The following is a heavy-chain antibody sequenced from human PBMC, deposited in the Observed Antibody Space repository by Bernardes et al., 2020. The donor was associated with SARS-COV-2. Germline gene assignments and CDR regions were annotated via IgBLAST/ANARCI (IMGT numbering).Heavy chain of an antibody. V-gene: IGHV3-7*01. CDR1: GFTLSHPW. J-gene: IGHJ6*02. D-gene: IGHD3-10*01. CDR3: ARGSRGGSGSYSYYYGMYV. CDR2: IKEDGSQK. Sequence: GGCLSPSRAASGFTLSHPWMNCVRPAPGKGLESVANIKEDGSQKDCVDSVKGRFTISRDNAKNSLYLQMNSLRAEDTAVYYCARGSRGGSGSYSYYYGMYVWGQGTTVTVSS.